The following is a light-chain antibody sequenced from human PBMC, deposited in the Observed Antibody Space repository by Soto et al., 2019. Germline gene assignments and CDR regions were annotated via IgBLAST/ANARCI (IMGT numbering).Light chain of an antibody. CDR1: SSDVGGYNY. CDR2: EVI. Sequence: QSVLTQPASVSGSPGQSITISCTASSSDVGGYNYVSWYQQHPGKAPKLMIYEVINRPSGVSSRFSGSKSGNTASLTISGLQAEDEADYHCCSYTSSDTHLVFGGGTKVTVL. CDR3: CSYTSSDTHLV. J-gene: IGLJ3*02. V-gene: IGLV2-14*01.